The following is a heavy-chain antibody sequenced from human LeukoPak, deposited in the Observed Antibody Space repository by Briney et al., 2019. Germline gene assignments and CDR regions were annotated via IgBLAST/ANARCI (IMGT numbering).Heavy chain of an antibody. CDR1: GGSISSYY. J-gene: IGHJ4*02. V-gene: IGHV4-59*01. CDR3: AREGQMGIDY. Sequence: SETLSLTCTVSGGSISSYYWSWIRQPPGRGLEWIGYIYYSGSTNYNPSHKSRVTISVDTSKNQFSLKLSSVTAADTAVYYCAREGQMGIDYWGQGTLVTVSS. CDR2: IYYSGST. D-gene: IGHD5-24*01.